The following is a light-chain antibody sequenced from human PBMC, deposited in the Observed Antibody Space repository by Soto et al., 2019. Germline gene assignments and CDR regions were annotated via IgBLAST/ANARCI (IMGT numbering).Light chain of an antibody. Sequence: QSALTQPASVSGSPGQSITISCTGTSSDVGGYNCVSWYQQHPGKAPKLMIYDVSNRPSGVSNRFSGSKSGNTASLTISGLQAEDEADYYCSSYTSSSTLAVFGGGTKLTVL. CDR1: SSDVGGYNC. CDR2: DVS. V-gene: IGLV2-14*01. CDR3: SSYTSSSTLAV. J-gene: IGLJ2*01.